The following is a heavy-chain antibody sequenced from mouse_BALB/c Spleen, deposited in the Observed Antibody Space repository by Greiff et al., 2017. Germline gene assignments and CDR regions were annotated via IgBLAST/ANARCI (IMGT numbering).Heavy chain of an antibody. CDR2: INPYNDGT. V-gene: IGHV1-14*01. D-gene: IGHD2-4*01. CDR3: ARVIPMYYYAMDY. J-gene: IGHJ4*01. CDR1: GYTFTSYV. Sequence: VQLQQSGPELVKPGASVKMSCKASGYTFTSYVMHWVKQKPGQGLEWIGYINPYNDGTKYNEKFKGKATLTSDKSSSTAYMELSSLTSEDSAVYYCARVIPMYYYAMDYWGQGTSVTVSA.